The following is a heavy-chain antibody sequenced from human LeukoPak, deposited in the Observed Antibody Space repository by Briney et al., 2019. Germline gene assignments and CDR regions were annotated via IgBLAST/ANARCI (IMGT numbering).Heavy chain of an antibody. D-gene: IGHD5-12*01. CDR3: AKSLPSWLQALDY. CDR2: ISGSGDST. V-gene: IGHV3-23*01. Sequence: GGSLRLSRAASGFTFSSYAMSWVRQAPGKGLEWVSYISGSGDSTYYEDSVKGRFTISRDNSKNTLYLQMKSLRAEDTAVYYCAKSLPSWLQALDYRGQGTLVTVSS. J-gene: IGHJ4*02. CDR1: GFTFSSYA.